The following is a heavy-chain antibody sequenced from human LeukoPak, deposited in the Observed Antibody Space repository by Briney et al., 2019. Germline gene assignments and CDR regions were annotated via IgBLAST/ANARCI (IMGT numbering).Heavy chain of an antibody. D-gene: IGHD1-1*01. CDR2: INHSGGT. CDR1: GGSFSGYS. Sequence: PSETLSLTCAVYGGSFSGYSWSWIRQPPGKGLEWIGEINHSGGTNYNPSLKSRVTISIDTSKSQFSLILRSVIAADTAVYYCARSGVFTGAIGDGMDVWGQGTTVTVSS. CDR3: ARSGVFTGAIGDGMDV. V-gene: IGHV4-34*01. J-gene: IGHJ6*02.